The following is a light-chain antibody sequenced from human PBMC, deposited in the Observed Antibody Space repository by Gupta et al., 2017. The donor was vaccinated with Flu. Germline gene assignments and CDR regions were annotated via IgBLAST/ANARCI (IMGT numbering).Light chain of an antibody. V-gene: IGKV3-20*01. CDR1: QSISGSY. CDR2: GAS. Sequence: EIVLTQSPGTLSVSPGERGTLSCRASQSISGSYLAWYQQKPGQAPRLLIYGASTRATGIPDRFSGSGSGTDFTLTISRLEPEDFAVYYCQQDGSSPTWTFGQGTKVEIK. J-gene: IGKJ1*01. CDR3: QQDGSSPTWT.